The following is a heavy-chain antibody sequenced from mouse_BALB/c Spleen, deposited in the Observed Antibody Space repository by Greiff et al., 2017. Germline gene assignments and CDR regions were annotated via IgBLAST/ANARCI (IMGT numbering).Heavy chain of an antibody. CDR3: ARLYCSSYWYFDV. Sequence: EVHLVESGGGLVKPGGSLKLSCAASGFTFSSYTMSWVRQTPGKGLEWIETISSGGGNTYYQDSVKGRFTFTRDNPKNNLYLQMSSLRSEDTVLYYLARLYCSSYWYFDVWGAGTTVTGSS. CDR2: ISSGGGNT. J-gene: IGHJ1*01. D-gene: IGHD1-1*01. V-gene: IGHV5-9*03. CDR1: GFTFSSYT.